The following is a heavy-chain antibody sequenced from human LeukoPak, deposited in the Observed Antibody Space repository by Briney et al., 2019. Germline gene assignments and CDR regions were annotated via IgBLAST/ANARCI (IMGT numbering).Heavy chain of an antibody. J-gene: IGHJ4*02. D-gene: IGHD6-13*01. V-gene: IGHV1-46*01. Sequence: ASVKVSCKASGYTFTSYYMHWVRQAPGQGLEWMGIINPSGGSTSYAQKFQGRVTMTRDTPTSTVYMELSSLRSEDTAVYYCARERYIAAADMAAFDYWGQGTLVTVSS. CDR3: ARERYIAAADMAAFDY. CDR2: INPSGGST. CDR1: GYTFTSYY.